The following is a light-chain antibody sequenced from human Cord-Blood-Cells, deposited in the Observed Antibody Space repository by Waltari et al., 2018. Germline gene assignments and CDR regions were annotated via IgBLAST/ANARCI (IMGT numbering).Light chain of an antibody. Sequence: DIQMTQSPSSLSASVGDRVTITCRASQSIRSYLNWYQQKPGKAPKLLIYAASSLQSGVPSRFSDSGSGTDFTLTISSLQPEDFATYYCQQSYSTPRTFGGGTKVEIK. CDR2: AAS. CDR1: QSIRSY. CDR3: QQSYSTPRT. V-gene: IGKV1-39*01. J-gene: IGKJ4*01.